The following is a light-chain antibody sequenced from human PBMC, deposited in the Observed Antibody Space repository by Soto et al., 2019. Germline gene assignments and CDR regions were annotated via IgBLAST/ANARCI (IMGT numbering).Light chain of an antibody. V-gene: IGKV1-33*01. Sequence: IQMTQSPSSLSASVGDKVTNTCQASQDISNYLNWYQQKTGKSPNLLIYDASNLRAEVPSRFSGSGSGSVFTFLFSCLQPEDIATDYCQQYEPLPSLSFGGGTKVEIK. J-gene: IGKJ4*01. CDR1: QDISNY. CDR2: DAS. CDR3: QQYEPLPSLS.